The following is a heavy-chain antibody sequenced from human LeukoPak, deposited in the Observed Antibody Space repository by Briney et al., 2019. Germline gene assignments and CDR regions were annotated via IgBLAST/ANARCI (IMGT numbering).Heavy chain of an antibody. V-gene: IGHV3-30*19. D-gene: IGHD6-13*01. CDR1: GFTFSTYG. CDR2: ILYDGSNK. J-gene: IGHJ4*02. CDR3: ARDFAAAGIFDY. Sequence: GGSLRLSCVVSGFTFSTYGMHWVRQAPGKWLEWVALILYDGSNKYYADSVKGRFTISRDNSKNTLYMQMNSLRAEDTAVYYCARDFAAAGIFDYWGQGTLVTVSS.